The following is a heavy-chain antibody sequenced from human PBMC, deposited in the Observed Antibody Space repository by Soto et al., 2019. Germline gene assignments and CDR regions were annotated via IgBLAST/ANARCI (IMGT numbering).Heavy chain of an antibody. CDR1: GYTFTSYD. CDR2: MNPNSGNT. V-gene: IGHV1-8*01. J-gene: IGHJ6*03. CDR3: ARGRRGEGSGYDYYYYMDV. D-gene: IGHD5-12*01. Sequence: GASVKVSCKASGYTFTSYDINWVRQATGQGLEWMGWMNPNSGNTGYAQKFQGGVTMTRNTSISTAYMELSSLRSEDTAVYYCARGRRGEGSGYDYYYYMDVWGKGTTVTVSS.